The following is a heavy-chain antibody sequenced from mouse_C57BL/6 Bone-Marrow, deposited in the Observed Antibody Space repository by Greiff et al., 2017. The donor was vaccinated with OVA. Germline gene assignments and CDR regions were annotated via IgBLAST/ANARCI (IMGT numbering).Heavy chain of an antibody. CDR2: IYPGSGST. CDR1: GYTFTSYW. J-gene: IGHJ1*03. Sequence: QVQLQQPGAELVKPGASVKMSCKASGYTFTSYWITWVKQRPGQGLEWIGDIYPGSGSTNYNEKFKSKATLTVDTSSSTAYMQLSSLTSEDSAVYYCARGPHYGSSFYWYFDVWGTGTTVTVSS. CDR3: ARGPHYGSSFYWYFDV. D-gene: IGHD1-1*01. V-gene: IGHV1-55*01.